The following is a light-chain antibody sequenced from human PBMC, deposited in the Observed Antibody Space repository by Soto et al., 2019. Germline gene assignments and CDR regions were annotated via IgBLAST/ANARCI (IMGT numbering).Light chain of an antibody. CDR3: QQYGSSPRT. V-gene: IGKV3-20*01. CDR2: GAS. J-gene: IGKJ1*01. CDR1: QSVSSSY. Sequence: EIVLTQSPGTLSLSPGERATLSCRASQSVSSSYLGWYQQKPGQAPRLLIYGASSRATGIPDRFSGGGSGTDFTLTISRLGPEDFAVYYCQQYGSSPRTFGQGTKVDIK.